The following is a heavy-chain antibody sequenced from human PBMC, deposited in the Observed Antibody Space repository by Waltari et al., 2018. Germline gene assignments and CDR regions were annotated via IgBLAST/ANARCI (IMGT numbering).Heavy chain of an antibody. CDR3: ARSDGGPDAFDI. D-gene: IGHD2-15*01. V-gene: IGHV4-59*01. Sequence: QVQLQESGPGLVKPSETLSLTCTVSGGSISSYYWSWIRQPPGKGLEWIGYIYYSGSTNYNPSLKSRVTISVDTSKNQFSLKLSSVTAADTAVYYCARSDGGPDAFDIWGQGTMVTVSS. CDR2: IYYSGST. CDR1: GGSISSYY. J-gene: IGHJ3*02.